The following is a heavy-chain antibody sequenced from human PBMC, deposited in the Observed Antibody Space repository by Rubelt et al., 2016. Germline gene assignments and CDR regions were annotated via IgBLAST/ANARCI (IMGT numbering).Heavy chain of an antibody. V-gene: IGHV3-74*02. D-gene: IGHD1-1*01. CDR2: IASDGDPT. CDR1: GFTFSTYW. Sequence: EVQLLESGGGLVQPGGSLRLSCAASGFTFSTYWMQWFRQAPGKGLVWVSRIASDGDPTTYADSVEGRFTISRDNSRNKVSRQMHTLGADETAMYYCAKGLTFGGTTFDFWGQGTLVTVSS. J-gene: IGHJ4*02. CDR3: AKGLTFGGTTFDF.